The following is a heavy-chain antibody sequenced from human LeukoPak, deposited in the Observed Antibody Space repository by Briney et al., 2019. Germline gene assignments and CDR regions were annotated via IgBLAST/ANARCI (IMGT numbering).Heavy chain of an antibody. J-gene: IGHJ4*02. D-gene: IGHD3-22*01. CDR2: ISSSSSYI. V-gene: IGHV3-21*01. CDR1: GFTFSSYS. Sequence: PGGSLRLSCAASGFTFSSYSMNWVRQAPGKGLEWVPSISSSSSYIYYADSVKGRFTISRDNAKNSLYLQMNSLRAEDTAVYYCARAPYYYDSSGLWGYFDYWGQGTLVTVSS. CDR3: ARAPYYYDSSGLWGYFDY.